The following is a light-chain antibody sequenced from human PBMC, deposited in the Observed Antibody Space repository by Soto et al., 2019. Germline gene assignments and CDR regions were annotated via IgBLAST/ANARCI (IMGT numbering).Light chain of an antibody. CDR1: QSVSNN. CDR2: GAS. J-gene: IGKJ5*01. CDR3: QQYDNWPIT. V-gene: IGKV3-15*01. Sequence: ERVMTQSPATLSVSPGERATLSCRASQSVSNNLAWYQQKPGQAPRLFIYGASTRATAIPPRFSGSGSGTEFTLTISSLQSEDFAVYYCQQYDNWPITFGQGTRLEIK.